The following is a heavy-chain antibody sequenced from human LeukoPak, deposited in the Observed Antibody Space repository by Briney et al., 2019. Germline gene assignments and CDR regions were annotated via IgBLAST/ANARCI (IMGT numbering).Heavy chain of an antibody. CDR1: GGSISSYY. CDR3: ARGERAGGWLQLPYFDY. D-gene: IGHD5-24*01. Sequence: SETLSLTCTVSGGSISSYYWSWIRQPPGKGLEWIGYIYYSGSTNYNPSLKSRVTISVDTSKNQFSLKLSSVSAADTGVYYCARGERAGGWLQLPYFDYWGQGTLVTVSS. V-gene: IGHV4-59*08. CDR2: IYYSGST. J-gene: IGHJ4*02.